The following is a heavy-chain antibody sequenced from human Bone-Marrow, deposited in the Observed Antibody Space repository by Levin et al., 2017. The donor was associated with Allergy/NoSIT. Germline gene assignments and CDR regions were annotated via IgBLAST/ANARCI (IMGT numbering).Heavy chain of an antibody. CDR3: ARGNTLWGNSPVGVYVDN. CDR2: INGHNGNS. CDR1: GYAFARFF. Sequence: ASVKVSCKASGYAFARFFMAWVRQAPGQGLELMGWINGHNGNSDSAHRLQDRVTMTTDTPTNTAYMELRRLRSDDTAVYYCARGNTLWGNSPVGVYVDNWGQGTLVTVSS. V-gene: IGHV1-18*01. J-gene: IGHJ4*02. D-gene: IGHD3-16*01.